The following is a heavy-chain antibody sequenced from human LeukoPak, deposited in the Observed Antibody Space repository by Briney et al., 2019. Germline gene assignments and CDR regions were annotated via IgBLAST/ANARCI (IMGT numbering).Heavy chain of an antibody. CDR2: ISSSGSTI. V-gene: IGHV3-48*03. CDR1: GFTFSSYE. D-gene: IGHD3-10*01. Sequence: PGGSLRLSCAASGFTFSSYEMNWVRQAPGKGLEWVSYISSSGSTIYYADSVKGRFTISRDNAKNSLYLQMSSLRAEDTAVYYCARDHYYGSGSYSYYMDVWGKGTTVTISS. CDR3: ARDHYYGSGSYSYYMDV. J-gene: IGHJ6*03.